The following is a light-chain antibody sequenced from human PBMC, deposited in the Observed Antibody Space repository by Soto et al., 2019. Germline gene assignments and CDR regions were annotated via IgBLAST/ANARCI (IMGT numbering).Light chain of an antibody. CDR3: ATWDDSLNGMV. V-gene: IGLV1-44*01. Sequence: QSVLTQPPSASGTPGQRVTISCSGSSSNIGTYTVNWYQQLPGMAPKLLIHSNNHRPSGVPDRFSGSKSGTSASLAISGLQSEDGANYYCATWDDSLNGMVFGGGTKLTVL. J-gene: IGLJ3*02. CDR1: SSNIGTYT. CDR2: SNN.